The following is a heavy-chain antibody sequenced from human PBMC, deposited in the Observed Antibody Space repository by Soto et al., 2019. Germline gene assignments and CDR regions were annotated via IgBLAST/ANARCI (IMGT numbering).Heavy chain of an antibody. V-gene: IGHV3-48*01. D-gene: IGHD3-22*01. CDR3: AAEYYYGSSDPKGRID. Sequence: GGSLRLSCAASGFTFSSYSINWVRQAPGKGLEWVSYISSSSSTIYYADSVKGRFTISRDASTNTVFLQMNSLTAEDTAVYYCAAEYYYGSSDPKGRIDWGQGTLVTVSS. CDR2: ISSSSSTI. J-gene: IGHJ4*02. CDR1: GFTFSSYS.